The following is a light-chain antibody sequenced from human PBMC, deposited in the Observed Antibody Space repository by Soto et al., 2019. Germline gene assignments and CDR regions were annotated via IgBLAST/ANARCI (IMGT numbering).Light chain of an antibody. V-gene: IGLV4-69*01. J-gene: IGLJ2*01. CDR1: SGHSSYA. CDR3: QTWDTGARVV. CDR2: LSSDGSH. Sequence: QPVLTQSPSASASLGASAKLTCTLSSGHSSYAIAWHQQQPEKGPRYLMKLSSDGSHSKGDGIPDRFSGSSSGAERYLTISSLQSEDGADYYCQTWDTGARVVFGGGTKVTVL.